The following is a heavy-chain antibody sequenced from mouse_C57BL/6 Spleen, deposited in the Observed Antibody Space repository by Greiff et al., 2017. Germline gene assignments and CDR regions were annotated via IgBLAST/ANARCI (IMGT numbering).Heavy chain of an antibody. D-gene: IGHD1-1*01. CDR3: AREGDYYYGSSSYWYFDV. CDR2: ISDGGSYT. CDR1: GFTFSSYA. J-gene: IGHJ1*03. Sequence: EVKVEESGGGLVKPGGSLKLSCAASGFTFSSYAMSWVRQTPEKRLEWVATISDGGSYTYYPDNVKGRFTISRDNAKNNLYLQMSHLKSEDTAMYYCAREGDYYYGSSSYWYFDVWGTGTTVTVSS. V-gene: IGHV5-4*03.